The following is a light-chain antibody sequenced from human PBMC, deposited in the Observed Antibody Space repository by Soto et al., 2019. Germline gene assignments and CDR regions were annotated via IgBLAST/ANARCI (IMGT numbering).Light chain of an antibody. CDR1: QSLLRSDGYSS. J-gene: IGKJ4*01. CDR3: IQARQATPT. V-gene: IGKV2-28*01. Sequence: DIVMPQSPVSLPVTPGEPAFISCRSSQSLLRSDGYSSLDWYRQKSGQSPQLLVHLGSIRASGVPHRVSGSGLCTDFTLKISRVEAEDVGVYFCIQARQATPTFGGETQVELK. CDR2: LGS.